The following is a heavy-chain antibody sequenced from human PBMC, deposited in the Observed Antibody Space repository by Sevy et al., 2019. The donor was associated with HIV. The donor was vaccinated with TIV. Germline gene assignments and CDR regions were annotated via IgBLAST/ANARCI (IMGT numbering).Heavy chain of an antibody. CDR2: IYAAGTP. CDR3: ASEYCSRGSCFFDY. V-gene: IGHV3-53*01. CDR1: GFDIRRNY. J-gene: IGHJ4*02. D-gene: IGHD2-15*01. Sequence: GGSLSLSCVVSGFDIRRNYISWVRQAPGKGLEWVTHIYAAGTPYYADSVKGRFTFSRDDSKNTVSLQMSSLRVEDSAVYYCASEYCSRGSCFFDYWGQGIQVTVSS.